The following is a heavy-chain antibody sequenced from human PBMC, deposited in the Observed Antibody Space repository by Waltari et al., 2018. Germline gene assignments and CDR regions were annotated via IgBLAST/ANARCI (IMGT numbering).Heavy chain of an antibody. Sequence: QVQLVQSGAEVKKPGASVKVHCKASGYTFTGDYMHWVRQAPGQGLEWMGRINPNSGGTNYAQKFQGRVTMTRDTSISTAYMELSRLRSDDTAVYYCARGVTYYYDSSGFLDVWGQGTTVTVSS. CDR3: ARGVTYYYDSSGFLDV. J-gene: IGHJ6*02. CDR1: GYTFTGDY. CDR2: INPNSGGT. V-gene: IGHV1-2*06. D-gene: IGHD3-22*01.